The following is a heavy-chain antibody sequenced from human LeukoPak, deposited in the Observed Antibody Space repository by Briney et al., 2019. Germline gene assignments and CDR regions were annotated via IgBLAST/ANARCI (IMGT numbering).Heavy chain of an antibody. CDR1: GYTFTSYG. D-gene: IGHD3-3*02. CDR2: ISPHNGNT. Sequence: ASVKVSCKASGYTFTSYGINWVRQAPGQGLEWMGRISPHNGNTNYAQTLQGRVTVTTDTSTETVYVELRSLRSDDTAVYYCARDAGPILHPFDYWGQGALVTVSS. V-gene: IGHV1-18*01. CDR3: ARDAGPILHPFDY. J-gene: IGHJ4*02.